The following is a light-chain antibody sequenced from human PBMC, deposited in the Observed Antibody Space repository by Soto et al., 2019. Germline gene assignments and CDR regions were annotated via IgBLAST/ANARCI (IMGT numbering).Light chain of an antibody. V-gene: IGLV1-40*01. CDR3: QSYDSSLSGWV. CDR1: SSKIGAGYD. CDR2: GNS. J-gene: IGLJ3*02. Sequence: QSVLTQPPSVSGAPGQRVTISCTGSSSKIGAGYDVHWYQQLPGTAPKLFIYGNSNRPSGVPDRFSGSKTGTSASLAITGLQAEDEADYYCQSYDSSLSGWVFGGGTKLTVL.